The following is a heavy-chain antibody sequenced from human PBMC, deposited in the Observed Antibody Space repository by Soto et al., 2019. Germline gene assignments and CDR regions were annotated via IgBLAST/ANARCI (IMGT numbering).Heavy chain of an antibody. J-gene: IGHJ5*02. CDR2: ISYDGSNK. CDR1: GFTFSSYA. Sequence: QVQLVESGGGVVQPGRSLRLSCAASGFTFSSYAMHWVRQAPGKGLEWVAVISYDGSNKYYADSVKGRFTISRDNSKNTLYLQMNSLRAEDTAVYYCASNWQQLVIDPWGQGTLVTVSS. CDR3: ASNWQQLVIDP. D-gene: IGHD6-13*01. V-gene: IGHV3-30-3*01.